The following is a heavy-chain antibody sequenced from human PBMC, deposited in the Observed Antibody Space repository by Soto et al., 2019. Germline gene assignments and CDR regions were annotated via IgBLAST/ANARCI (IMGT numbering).Heavy chain of an antibody. D-gene: IGHD6-13*01. CDR2: IYWDDDK. CDR1: GFSLSTSGVH. J-gene: IGHJ4*02. V-gene: IGHV2-5*02. CDR3: AHPGNKAAAGYYFDY. Sequence: XGPTPVNRTQTLTLTCTFCGFSLSTSGVHVGWIRQPPGKALEWLGLIYWDDDKRYSPFLKSRLIITKDTSKDQVVLTLTNVDPVDTATYYCAHPGNKAAAGYYFDYWGQGILVTVSS.